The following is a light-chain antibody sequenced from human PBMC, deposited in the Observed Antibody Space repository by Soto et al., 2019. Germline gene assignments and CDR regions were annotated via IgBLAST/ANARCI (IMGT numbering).Light chain of an antibody. V-gene: IGKV3D-15*01. Sequence: EIVMTQSPATLSVSPWERATLSCRASQSVSSNLAWYQQKPGQAPRLLIYGASTRATGIPARCSGSGSGTEGTLTISSRQSADVATYYCQQLNNDPLTFGRGTKVDIK. CDR2: GAS. CDR3: QQLNNDPLT. CDR1: QSVSSN. J-gene: IGKJ1*01.